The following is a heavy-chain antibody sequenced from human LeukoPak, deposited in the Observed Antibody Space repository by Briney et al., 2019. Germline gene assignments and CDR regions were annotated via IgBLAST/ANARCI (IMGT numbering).Heavy chain of an antibody. CDR2: FDPEDGET. CDR3: ATDLVAGMWFDP. Sequence: ASVKVSCKASGSTFSSYAISWVRQAPGQGLEWMGGFDPEDGETIYAQKFQGRVTMTEDTSTDTAYMELSSLRSEDTAVYYCATDLVAGMWFDPWGQGTLVTVSS. V-gene: IGHV1-24*01. CDR1: GSTFSSYA. D-gene: IGHD6-19*01. J-gene: IGHJ5*02.